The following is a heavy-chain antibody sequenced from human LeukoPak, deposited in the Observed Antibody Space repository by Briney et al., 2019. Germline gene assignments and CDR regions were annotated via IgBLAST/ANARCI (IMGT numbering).Heavy chain of an antibody. D-gene: IGHD3-22*01. CDR3: ARRSASYFSGAFDI. CDR2: IYPGDSDT. J-gene: IGHJ3*02. Sequence: GESLKISCKGSGYSFTNYWIGWVRQMPGKGLEWMGIIYPGDSDTRYSPSFQGQVTISADKSISTAYLQWSSLKASDTAFYYCARRSASYFSGAFDIWGQGTMVTVSS. V-gene: IGHV5-51*01. CDR1: GYSFTNYW.